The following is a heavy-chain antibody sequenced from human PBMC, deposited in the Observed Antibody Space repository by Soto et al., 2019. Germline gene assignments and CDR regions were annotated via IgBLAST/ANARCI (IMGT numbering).Heavy chain of an antibody. CDR1: GYTFTIYD. CDR2: MNPNSGNT. CDR3: ARGGGVTDRWQWFDP. D-gene: IGHD3-16*01. Sequence: VASVKVSCKASGYTFTIYDINWVRQATGQGLEWMGWMNPNSGNTGYAQKFQGRVTMTRNTSISTAYMELSRLRSGDTAVYYCARGGGVTDRWQWFDPWGQGTLVTVSS. J-gene: IGHJ5*02. V-gene: IGHV1-8*01.